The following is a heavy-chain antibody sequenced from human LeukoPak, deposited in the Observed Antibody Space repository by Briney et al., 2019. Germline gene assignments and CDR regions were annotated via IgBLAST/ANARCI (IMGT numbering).Heavy chain of an antibody. J-gene: IGHJ3*02. CDR1: GDSISTSNSY. CDR3: AREGHAFDI. V-gene: IGHV4-39*06. Sequence: SETLSLTCTVSGDSISTSNSYWGWIRQPPGEGLEWIGSIYYTGGTYYNPSLKSRVTISVDTSKNQFPLKLSSVTAADTAVYYCAREGHAFDIWGQGTMVTVSS. CDR2: IYYTGGT.